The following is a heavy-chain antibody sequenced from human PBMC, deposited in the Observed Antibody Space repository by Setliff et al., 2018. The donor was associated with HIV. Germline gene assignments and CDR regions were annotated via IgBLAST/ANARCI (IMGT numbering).Heavy chain of an antibody. CDR3: ARGPYGDYGGDLNWLDP. Sequence: ASVKVSCKPSGYTFTTYGLSWVRQAPGQGLEWMGWINANSGSPTYAQAFTGRFFFSVDTAVATAYLQINNLKTEDTAVYFCARGPYGDYGGDLNWLDPWGHGTRVTV. CDR1: GYTFTTYG. D-gene: IGHD4-17*01. CDR2: INANSGSP. J-gene: IGHJ5*02. V-gene: IGHV7-4-1*02.